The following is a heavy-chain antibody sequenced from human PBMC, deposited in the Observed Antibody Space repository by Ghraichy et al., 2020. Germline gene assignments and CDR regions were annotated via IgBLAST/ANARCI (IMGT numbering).Heavy chain of an antibody. CDR1: GYSISSGYW. D-gene: IGHD6-13*01. CDR3: ANYNSSPDAHYFDS. Sequence: SETLSLTCAVSGYSISSGYWWGWIRQPPGKGLEWVGYIYSSGGTYYNPSLKSRITMSVDTSKNQFSLNLRSVTAVDSGIYFCANYNSSPDAHYFDSWGQGILVTVSS. CDR2: IYSSGGT. J-gene: IGHJ4*02. V-gene: IGHV4-28*04.